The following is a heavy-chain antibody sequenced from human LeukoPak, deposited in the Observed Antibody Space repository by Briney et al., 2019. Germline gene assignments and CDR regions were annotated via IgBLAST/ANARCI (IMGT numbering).Heavy chain of an antibody. Sequence: SETLSLTCTVSGGSISSYYWSWIRQPPGKGLEWIGYIYYSGSTNYNPSLKSRVTISVDTSKNQFSLKLSSVTAADTAVYYCARMVGFIAVAVYYMDVWGKGTTVTISS. CDR3: ARMVGFIAVAVYYMDV. V-gene: IGHV4-59*01. D-gene: IGHD6-19*01. CDR2: IYYSGST. CDR1: GGSISSYY. J-gene: IGHJ6*03.